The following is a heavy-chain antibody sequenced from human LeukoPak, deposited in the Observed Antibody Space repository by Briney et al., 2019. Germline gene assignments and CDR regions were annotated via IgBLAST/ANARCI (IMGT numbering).Heavy chain of an antibody. D-gene: IGHD5-18*01. CDR3: ARPQNVDRSMGPPDY. CDR2: IYPGDSDT. Sequence: GESLKISCKGSGYSFTSYWIGWVRQMPGKGLEWMGIIYPGDSDTRYNPSFQGLVTISADKSISTAYLQWSSLKASDTAMYYCARPQNVDRSMGPPDYWGQGTLVTVSS. J-gene: IGHJ4*02. V-gene: IGHV5-51*01. CDR1: GYSFTSYW.